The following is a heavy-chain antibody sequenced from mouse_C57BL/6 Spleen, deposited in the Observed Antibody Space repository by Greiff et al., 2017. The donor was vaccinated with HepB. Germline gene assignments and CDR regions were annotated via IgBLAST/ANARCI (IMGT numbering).Heavy chain of an antibody. Sequence: QVQLQQPGAELVKPGASVKLSCKASGYTFTSYWMQWVKQRPGQGLEWIGEIDPSDSYTNYNQKFKGKATLTVDTSSSAAYMQLSSLTSEDSAVYYGARDDGETPFAYWGQGSLVTVSA. CDR2: IDPSDSYT. CDR3: ARDDGETPFAY. V-gene: IGHV1-50*01. J-gene: IGHJ3*01. D-gene: IGHD2-3*01. CDR1: GYTFTSYW.